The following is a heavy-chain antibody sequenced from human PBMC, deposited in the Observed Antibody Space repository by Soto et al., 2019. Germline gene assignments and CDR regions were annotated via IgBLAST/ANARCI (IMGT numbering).Heavy chain of an antibody. CDR3: AVAARGGGVIVRGGLT. CDR2: ISWNSGSI. CDR1: GFTFDDYA. V-gene: IGHV3-9*01. Sequence: EVQLVESGGGLVQPGRSLRLSCAASGFTFDDYAMHWVRQAPGKGLEWVSGISWNSGSIGYADSVKGRFTISRDNAKHSLFLQMNSLRAEDTALYYGAVAARGGGVIVRGGLTWGQGTLVTVSS. D-gene: IGHD3-16*02. J-gene: IGHJ4*02.